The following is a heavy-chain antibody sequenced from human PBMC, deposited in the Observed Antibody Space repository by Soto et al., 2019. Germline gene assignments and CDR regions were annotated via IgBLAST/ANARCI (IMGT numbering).Heavy chain of an antibody. CDR3: ANRGRSSDYDKPCYSHYY. CDR1: GFTFSTHA. Sequence: PEQSLRLCCAASGFTFSTHAMSWVRQAPGKGLEWVSTVNRDDNTFYAASVKGRFAISRDNSKNTIYLQMNSLRADDTAVYYCANRGRSSDYDKPCYSHYYSGQR. CDR2: VNRDDNT. V-gene: IGHV3-23*01. J-gene: IGHJ4*02. D-gene: IGHD2-15*01.